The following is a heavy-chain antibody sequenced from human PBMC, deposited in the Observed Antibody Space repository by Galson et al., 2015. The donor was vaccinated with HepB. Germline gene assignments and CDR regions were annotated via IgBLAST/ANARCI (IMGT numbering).Heavy chain of an antibody. D-gene: IGHD2-21*01. J-gene: IGHJ6*02. CDR2: IYYSGST. Sequence: ETLSLTCTVSGGSVSSGSYYWSWIRQPPGKGLEWIGYIYYSGSTNYNPSLKSRVTISVDTSKNQFSLKLSSVTAADTAVYYCARDSIVVVSYGMDVWGQGTTVTVSS. CDR1: GGSVSSGSYY. V-gene: IGHV4-61*01. CDR3: ARDSIVVVSYGMDV.